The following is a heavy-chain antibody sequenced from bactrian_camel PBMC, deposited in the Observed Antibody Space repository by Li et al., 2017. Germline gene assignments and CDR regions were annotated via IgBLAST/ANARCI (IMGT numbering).Heavy chain of an antibody. Sequence: HVQLVESGGGLVQPGESLRLSCAASGFIFRDHYMNWVRQAPGKGLEWVSSISGSSRTYYSNSVKGRFTMSRDNAKNTVYLQMNSLKPEDTAMYYCAVVNGPCESSAYPYHHWGQGTQVTVS. CDR2: ISGSSRT. CDR1: GFIFRDHY. J-gene: IGHJ4*01. V-gene: IGHV3-2*01. CDR3: AVVNGPCESSAYPYHH. D-gene: IGHD2*01.